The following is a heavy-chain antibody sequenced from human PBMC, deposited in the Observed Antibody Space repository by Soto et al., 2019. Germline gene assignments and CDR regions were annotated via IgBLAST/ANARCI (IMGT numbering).Heavy chain of an antibody. J-gene: IGHJ4*02. D-gene: IGHD3-9*01. CDR2: ISAYNGNT. CDR3: AREPYDILTGYLGGDFGY. CDR1: GYTFTSYG. V-gene: IGHV1-18*01. Sequence: EASVKVSCKASGYTFTSYGISWVRQAPGQGLEWMGWISAYNGNTNYAQKLQGRVTMTTDTSTSTAYMELRSLRSDDTAVYYCAREPYDILTGYLGGDFGYWGQGTLVTVSS.